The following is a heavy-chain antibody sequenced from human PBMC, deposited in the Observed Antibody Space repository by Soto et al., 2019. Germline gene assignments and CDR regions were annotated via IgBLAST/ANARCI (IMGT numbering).Heavy chain of an antibody. Sequence: EVQLLESGGGLVQPGGSLRLSCAASGFTFSSYAMSWVRQAPGKGLEWVSAISGSGGSTYYADSVKGRFNISRDNSNNTLYLQMNSLRAEDTAVYYCAKVLWFGELLHTFDYWGQGTLVTVSS. CDR3: AKVLWFGELLHTFDY. D-gene: IGHD3-10*01. CDR2: ISGSGGST. V-gene: IGHV3-23*01. J-gene: IGHJ4*02. CDR1: GFTFSSYA.